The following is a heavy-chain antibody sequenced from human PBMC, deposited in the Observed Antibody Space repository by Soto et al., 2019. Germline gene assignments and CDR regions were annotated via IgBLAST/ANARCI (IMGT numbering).Heavy chain of an antibody. CDR1: GYTFTGYY. CDR3: ARLDSGSYSWDY. V-gene: IGHV1-2*02. D-gene: IGHD1-26*01. J-gene: IGHJ4*02. CDR2: INPNSGGT. Sequence: QVQLVQSGAEVKKPGASVKVSCKASGYTFTGYYMHWVRQAPGQGLEWMGWINPNSGGTNYAQKVQGRVTMTRDTSISTAYMELSRLRSDDTAVYYCARLDSGSYSWDYWGQGTLVTVSS.